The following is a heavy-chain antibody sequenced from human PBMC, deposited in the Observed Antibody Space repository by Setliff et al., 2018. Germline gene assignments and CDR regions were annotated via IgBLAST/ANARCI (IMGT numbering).Heavy chain of an antibody. CDR2: LYYTGAT. Sequence: KPSETLSLTCTVSGGSISTTNYFWGWIRQPPGGGLEWIGILYYTGATYYNPSLKSRVTISVDTPNNQFSLKLSSVTAADTAVYYCRVWVDMIEVDSWAQGTLVTVSS. CDR3: RVWVDMIEVDS. CDR1: GGSISTTNYF. V-gene: IGHV4-39*07. J-gene: IGHJ4*02. D-gene: IGHD3-22*01.